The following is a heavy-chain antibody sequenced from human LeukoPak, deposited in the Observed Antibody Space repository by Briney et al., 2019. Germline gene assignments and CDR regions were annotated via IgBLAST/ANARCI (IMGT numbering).Heavy chain of an antibody. CDR3: ARWGYSNGWSYIDY. D-gene: IGHD6-19*01. V-gene: IGHV3-7*04. J-gene: IGHJ4*02. CDR2: IKEDGSEK. CDR1: GFNFSSHW. Sequence: PGGSLRLSCAASGFNFSSHWMTWVRQAPGKGLEWVANIKEDGSEKYYVDSVKGRFTISRDNAKNSLYVQMNSLRAEDTAMYYCARWGYSNGWSYIDYWGQGTLVTVSS.